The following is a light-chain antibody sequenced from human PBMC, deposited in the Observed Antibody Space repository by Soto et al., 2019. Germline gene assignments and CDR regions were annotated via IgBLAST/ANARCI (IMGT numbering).Light chain of an antibody. CDR3: SSYTSSNTYV. Sequence: QSVLTQPASVSGSPGQSITISCTGTSSDLGGYVSWYQQHPGKAPKLMIYEVSYRPSGVSNRFSGSKSGNTASLTVSGLQAEDEADYYCSSYTSSNTYVFGTGTKLTVL. CDR1: SSDLGGY. J-gene: IGLJ1*01. CDR2: EVS. V-gene: IGLV2-14*01.